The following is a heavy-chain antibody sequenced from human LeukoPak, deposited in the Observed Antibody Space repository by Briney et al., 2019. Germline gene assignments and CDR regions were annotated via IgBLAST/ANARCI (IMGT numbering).Heavy chain of an antibody. J-gene: IGHJ3*02. D-gene: IGHD3-10*01. Sequence: GGSLRLSCAASGFTFSSYAMYWVRQAPGKGLEWVSGISWNSGSIGYADSVKGRFTISRDNAKNSLYLQMNSLRAEDTALYYCAKGVRITMVRGAFDIWGQGTMVTVSS. CDR1: GFTFSSYA. CDR2: ISWNSGSI. V-gene: IGHV3-9*01. CDR3: AKGVRITMVRGAFDI.